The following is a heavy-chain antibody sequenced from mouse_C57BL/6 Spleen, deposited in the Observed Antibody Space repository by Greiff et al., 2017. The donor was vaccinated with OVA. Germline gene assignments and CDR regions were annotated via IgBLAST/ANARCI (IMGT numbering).Heavy chain of an antibody. CDR3: ARRGGSHWYFDV. CDR1: GYTFTNYW. V-gene: IGHV1-63*01. D-gene: IGHD1-1*01. CDR2: IYPGGGYT. Sequence: QVQLKESGAELVRPGTSVKMSCKASGYTFTNYWIGWAKQRPGHGLEWIGDIYPGGGYTNYNEKFKGKATLTADKSSSTAYMQFSSLTSEDSAIYYCARRGGSHWYFDVWGTGTTVTVSS. J-gene: IGHJ1*03.